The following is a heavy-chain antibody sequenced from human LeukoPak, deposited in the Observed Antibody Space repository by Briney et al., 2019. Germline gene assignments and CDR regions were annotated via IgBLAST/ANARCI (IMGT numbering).Heavy chain of an antibody. CDR2: FDPEDGET. D-gene: IGHD6-13*01. CDR1: GYTLTELS. J-gene: IGHJ6*02. Sequence: ASVTVSCKVSGYTLTELSMHWVRQAPGKGLEWMGGFDPEDGETIYAQKFQGRVTMTEDTSTDTAYMELSSLRSEDTAVYYCATRASAAADPYYYYYGMDVWGQGTTVTVSS. V-gene: IGHV1-24*01. CDR3: ATRASAAADPYYYYYGMDV.